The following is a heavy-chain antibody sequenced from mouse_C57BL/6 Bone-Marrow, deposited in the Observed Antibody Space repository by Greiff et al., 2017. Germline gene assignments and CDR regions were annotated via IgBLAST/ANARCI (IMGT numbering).Heavy chain of an antibody. D-gene: IGHD2-12*01. V-gene: IGHV1-63*01. CDR1: GYTFTNYW. J-gene: IGHJ3*01. CDR3: AGRRRGALGFAY. CDR2: IYPGGGYT. Sequence: QVQLQQSGAELVRPGTSVKMSCKASGYTFTNYWIGWAKQRPGHGLEWIGDIYPGGGYTNYNEKFKGKATLTADKSSSTAYMQFSSLTSEDAAIYYCAGRRRGALGFAYWGQGTLVTVSA.